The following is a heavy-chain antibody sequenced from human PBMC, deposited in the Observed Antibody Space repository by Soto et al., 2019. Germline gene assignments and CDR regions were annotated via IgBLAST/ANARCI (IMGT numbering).Heavy chain of an antibody. V-gene: IGHV4-34*01. CDR1: GGSFSGYY. CDR2: INHSGST. CDR3: AGPYDSSGYHLFDY. J-gene: IGHJ4*02. Sequence: QVQLQQWGAGLLKPSETLSLTCAVYGGSFSGYYWSWIRQPPGKGLEWIGEINHSGSTNYNPSLKMRVTISVDTSKNQFSLKLSSVTAADTAVYYCAGPYDSSGYHLFDYWGQGTLVTVSS. D-gene: IGHD3-22*01.